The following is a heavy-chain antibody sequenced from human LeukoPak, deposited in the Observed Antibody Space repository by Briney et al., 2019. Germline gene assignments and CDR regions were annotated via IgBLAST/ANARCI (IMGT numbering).Heavy chain of an antibody. D-gene: IGHD2-2*01. J-gene: IGHJ3*02. CDR2: IYTSGST. CDR1: GGSISSGSYY. V-gene: IGHV4-61*02. Sequence: SETLSLTCTVSGGSISSGSYYWSWIRQPAGKGLEWIGRIYTSGSTNYNPSLKSRVTISVDTSKNQFSLKLSSVTAADTAVYYCARDVVAPAFDAFDIWGQGTMVTVSS. CDR3: ARDVVAPAFDAFDI.